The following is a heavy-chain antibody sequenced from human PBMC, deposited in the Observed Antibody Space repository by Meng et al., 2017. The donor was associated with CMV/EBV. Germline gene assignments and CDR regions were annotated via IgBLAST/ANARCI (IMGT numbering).Heavy chain of an antibody. J-gene: IGHJ4*02. Sequence: QVRLVRVGADVKMPWAPCKAPYKSLGSTVTGYYMHWLRQAPGQGLEWMGGINPNSGGTNYAQKFQGRVTMTRDTSISTAYMELSRLRSDDTAVYYCARVGVRLGPFDYWGQGTLVTVSS. CDR3: ARVGVRLGPFDY. CDR2: INPNSGGT. CDR1: GSTVTGYY. V-gene: IGHV1-2*02. D-gene: IGHD1-26*01.